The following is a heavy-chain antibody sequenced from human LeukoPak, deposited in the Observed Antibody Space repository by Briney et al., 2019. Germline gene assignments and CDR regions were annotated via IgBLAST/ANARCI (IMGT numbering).Heavy chain of an antibody. J-gene: IGHJ4*02. CDR3: ARLYSYAFDY. Sequence: PGGSLRLSCAVSGFSVSNNYMSWVRQAPGKELEWVSVIYSGGTTYYADSVKGRFTISRGNSKNTLYLQMNSLRGEDTALYYCARLYSYAFDYWGQGTLVTVSS. V-gene: IGHV3-53*01. CDR2: IYSGGTT. CDR1: GFSVSNNY. D-gene: IGHD5-18*01.